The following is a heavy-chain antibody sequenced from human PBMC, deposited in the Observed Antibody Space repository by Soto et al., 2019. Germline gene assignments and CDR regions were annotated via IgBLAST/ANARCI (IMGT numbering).Heavy chain of an antibody. Sequence: ITLKESGPTLVKPPQPLTLTFTFSVFSRSTRGAAVGWFRQPPGKALEWLALIYWYEDKWYSPSLKSRLTSTDDTSQNQVVLTLTNMHPVDTAAYFCAHRPGGYAYYLDYRGQATRVTVSS. D-gene: IGHD5-12*01. V-gene: IGHV2-5*01. CDR1: VFSRSTRGAA. CDR2: IYWYEDK. J-gene: IGHJ4*02. CDR3: AHRPGGYAYYLDY.